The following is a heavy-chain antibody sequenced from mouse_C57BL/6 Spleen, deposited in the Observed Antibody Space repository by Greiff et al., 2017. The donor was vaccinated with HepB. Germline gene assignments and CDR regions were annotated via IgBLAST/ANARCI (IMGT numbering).Heavy chain of an antibody. D-gene: IGHD1-1*01. Sequence: VQLQQSGPELVKPGASVKISCKASGYSFTGYYMNWVKQSPEKSLEWIGEINPSTGGTTYNQKFKAKATLTVDKSSSTAYMQLKSLTSEDSAVYYCARRRLLRPGFAYWGQGTLVTVSA. CDR2: INPSTGGT. CDR3: ARRRLLRPGFAY. V-gene: IGHV1-42*01. CDR1: GYSFTGYY. J-gene: IGHJ3*01.